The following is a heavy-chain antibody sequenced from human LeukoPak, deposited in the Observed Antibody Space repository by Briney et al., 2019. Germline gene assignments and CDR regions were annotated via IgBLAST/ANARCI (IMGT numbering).Heavy chain of an antibody. CDR3: ASSSSWHLADLDAFDI. V-gene: IGHV1-8*01. CDR2: MNPNSGNT. Sequence: AASVKVSCKASGYTFTSYDINWVRQATGQGLEWMGWMNPNSGNTGYAQKFQGRVTMTRNTSISTAYMELSSLRSEDTAVYYCASSSSWHLADLDAFDIWGQGTMVTVSS. CDR1: GYTFTSYD. J-gene: IGHJ3*02. D-gene: IGHD6-13*01.